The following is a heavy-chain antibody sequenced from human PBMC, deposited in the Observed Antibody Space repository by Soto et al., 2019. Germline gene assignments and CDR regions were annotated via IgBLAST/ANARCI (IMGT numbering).Heavy chain of an antibody. J-gene: IGHJ4*02. V-gene: IGHV3-23*01. CDR3: AKGRVGSGSLTPRVDF. Sequence: EVQLLESGGGLVQPGGSLRLSCAASGFTFNNYAMSWVRQAPGKGLEWVSAISGGGDTTSYADSVKGRFTVSRDGSKNTLYLQMNSRRAEDTALYYCAKGRVGSGSLTPRVDFWGQGTLVTVSS. CDR2: ISGGGDTT. CDR1: GFTFNNYA. D-gene: IGHD3-10*01.